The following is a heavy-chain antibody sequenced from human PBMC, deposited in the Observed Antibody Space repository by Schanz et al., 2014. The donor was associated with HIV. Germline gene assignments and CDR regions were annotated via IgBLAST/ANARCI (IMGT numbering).Heavy chain of an antibody. CDR2: ISFDGSNK. V-gene: IGHV3-30*03. J-gene: IGHJ6*02. CDR1: GFTFSSYG. Sequence: QVQLVESGGGVVQPGRSLRLSCAASGFTFSSYGMHWVRQAPGKGLEWMAVISFDGSNKYYADSVKGQFTISRDNSKNTLYLQMNSLSAEDTAVYYCAREKYSSTWWRAGLYFYGMDVWGQGTTVTVSS. D-gene: IGHD6-13*01. CDR3: AREKYSSTWWRAGLYFYGMDV.